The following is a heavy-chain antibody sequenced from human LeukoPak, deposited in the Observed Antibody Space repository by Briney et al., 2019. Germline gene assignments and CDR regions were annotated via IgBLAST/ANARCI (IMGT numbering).Heavy chain of an antibody. D-gene: IGHD3-3*01. CDR3: ARGREVSRFLEWLPKDNWFDP. Sequence: SQTLSLTCAISGDSVPSNSAAWNWIRQSPSRGLEWLGRTYYRSKWYNDYAVSVKSRITINPDTSKNQFSLQLNSVTPEDTAVYYCARGREVSRFLEWLPKDNWFDPWGQGTLVTVSS. V-gene: IGHV6-1*01. J-gene: IGHJ5*02. CDR1: GDSVPSNSAA. CDR2: TYYRSKWYN.